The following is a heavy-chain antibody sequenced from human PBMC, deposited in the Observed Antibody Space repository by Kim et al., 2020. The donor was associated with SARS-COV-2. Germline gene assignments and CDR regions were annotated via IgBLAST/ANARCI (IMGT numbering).Heavy chain of an antibody. CDR1: GGSFSGYY. V-gene: IGHV4-34*01. CDR2: INHSGST. D-gene: IGHD6-6*01. Sequence: SETLSLTCAVYGGSFSGYYWSWIRQPPGKGLEWIGEINHSGSTNYNPSLKSRVTISVDTSKNQFSLKLSSVTAADTAVYYCARGPLYSSSSMGWFDPWG. CDR3: ARGPLYSSSSMGWFDP. J-gene: IGHJ5*02.